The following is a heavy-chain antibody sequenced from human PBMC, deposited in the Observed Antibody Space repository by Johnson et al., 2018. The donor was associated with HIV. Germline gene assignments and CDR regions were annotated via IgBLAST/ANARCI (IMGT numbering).Heavy chain of an antibody. CDR3: AKESGGSGSYYIGDMGDAFDI. V-gene: IGHV3-NL1*01. J-gene: IGHJ3*02. Sequence: QVQLVESGGGVVQPGRSLRLSCAASGFTFSSYAMHWVRPAPGKGLEWVSGVTGTGGDTYYAESVQGRFSISRDNSENTVYLQMNSLRAEDTAVYFCAKESGGSGSYYIGDMGDAFDIWGQGTLVTVSS. CDR1: GFTFSSYA. D-gene: IGHD3-10*01. CDR2: VTGTGGDT.